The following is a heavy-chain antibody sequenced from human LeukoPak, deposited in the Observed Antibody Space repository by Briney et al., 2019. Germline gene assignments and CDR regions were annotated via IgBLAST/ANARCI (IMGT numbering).Heavy chain of an antibody. V-gene: IGHV4-39*01. CDR1: GGSISSSSYY. J-gene: IGHJ4*02. Sequence: SETLSLTCTVSGGSISSSSYYWGWIRQPPGKGLEWIGSIYYSGSTYYNPSLKSRVTISVDTSKNQFSLKLSSVTAADTAVYYCAKVKARTYYYDSSGYYYLDYWGQGTLVTVSS. D-gene: IGHD3-22*01. CDR2: IYYSGST. CDR3: AKVKARTYYYDSSGYYYLDY.